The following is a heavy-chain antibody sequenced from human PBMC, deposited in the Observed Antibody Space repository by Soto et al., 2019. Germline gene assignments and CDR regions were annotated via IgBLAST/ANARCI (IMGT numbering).Heavy chain of an antibody. D-gene: IGHD3-10*01. CDR1: GGPFSSYS. Sequence: QVHLVQSGAEVKKPGSSVKVSCKVSGGPFSSYSFSWVRQAPGQGLEWVGWTIPMFGRAKYAGKFQDRVTITAYESTSAAYMELKRLRSDDTAVYYCVGGQLRLGEGAPFDSWGQGTLVTVSS. CDR3: VGGQLRLGEGAPFDS. J-gene: IGHJ4*02. V-gene: IGHV1-69*12. CDR2: TIPMFGRA.